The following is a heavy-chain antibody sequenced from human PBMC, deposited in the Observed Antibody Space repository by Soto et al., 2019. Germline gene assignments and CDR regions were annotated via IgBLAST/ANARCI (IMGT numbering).Heavy chain of an antibody. CDR1: GFTFSSYG. CDR3: AKDLRFLEWLPYDSFDY. Sequence: QVQLVESGGGVVQPGRSPRLSCAASGFTFSSYGMHWVRQAPGKGLEWVAVISYDGSNKYYADSVKGRFTISRDNSKNTLYLQMNSLRAEDTAVYYCAKDLRFLEWLPYDSFDYWGQGTLVTVSS. V-gene: IGHV3-30*18. D-gene: IGHD3-3*01. CDR2: ISYDGSNK. J-gene: IGHJ4*02.